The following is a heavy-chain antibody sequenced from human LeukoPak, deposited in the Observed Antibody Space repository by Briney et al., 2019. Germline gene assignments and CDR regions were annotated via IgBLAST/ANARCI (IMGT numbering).Heavy chain of an antibody. CDR1: GFTFSSYA. D-gene: IGHD3-10*01. Sequence: GGSLRLSCAASGFTFSSYAMSWVRQAPGKGLEWVSTISGGDGSTYYAVSVKGRFTISRDNSKNTVYLQMNSLRAEDTAVYYCAKDDHYGSGSIYYYYYMDVWGKGTTVTVSS. V-gene: IGHV3-23*01. CDR2: ISGGDGST. J-gene: IGHJ6*03. CDR3: AKDDHYGSGSIYYYYYMDV.